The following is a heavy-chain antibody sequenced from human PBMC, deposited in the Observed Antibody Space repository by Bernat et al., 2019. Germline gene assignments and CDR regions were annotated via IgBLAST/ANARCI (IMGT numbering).Heavy chain of an antibody. CDR2: ISSSSSTI. V-gene: IGHV3-48*01. J-gene: IGHJ4*02. CDR1: GFIVSGNA. Sequence: EVQLVESGGGLVQPGGSLRLSCAASGFIVSGNAMYWVRQAPGKGLEWVSYISSSSSTIYYADSVKGRFTISRDNAKNSLYLQMNSLRAEDTAVYYCARALGALSAAIRDYFDYWGQGTLVTVSS. D-gene: IGHD2-2*01. CDR3: ARALGALSAAIRDYFDY.